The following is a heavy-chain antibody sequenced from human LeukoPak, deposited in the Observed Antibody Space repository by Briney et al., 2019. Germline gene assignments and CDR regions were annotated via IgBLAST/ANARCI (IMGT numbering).Heavy chain of an antibody. CDR3: ASGPYPAAGTDHQFDY. CDR2: IYYRGST. Sequence: PSETLSLTCTVSGASISSYYWSWIRQPPGKGLEWIGYIYYRGSTNYNPALKSRVTISVDTSKNQFSLRLSFVTAADTAVYYCASGPYPAAGTDHQFDYWGQGTLVTVSS. CDR1: GASISSYY. D-gene: IGHD6-13*01. V-gene: IGHV4-59*01. J-gene: IGHJ4*02.